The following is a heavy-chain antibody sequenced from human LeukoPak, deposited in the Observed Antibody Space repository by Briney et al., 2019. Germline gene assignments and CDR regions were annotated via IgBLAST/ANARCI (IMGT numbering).Heavy chain of an antibody. V-gene: IGHV3-53*01. J-gene: IGHJ4*02. CDR2: IYSGGST. CDR3: ARGPAGYN. D-gene: IGHD1-1*01. CDR1: GFTVSSNH. Sequence: PGGSLRLSCAASGFTVSSNHMSWVRQAPGKGLEWVSAIYSGGSTDYADSVKGRFTISRDNLKNTLYLQMNTLRAEDTAVYYCARGPAGYNWGQGTLVTVSS.